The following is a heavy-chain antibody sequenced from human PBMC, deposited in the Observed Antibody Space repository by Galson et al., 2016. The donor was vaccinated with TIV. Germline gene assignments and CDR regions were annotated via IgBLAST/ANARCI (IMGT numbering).Heavy chain of an antibody. CDR3: TRDRSIAAPSDMDD. CDR2: ISGYNGKT. J-gene: IGHJ6*02. CDR1: GYTFTSFG. Sequence: SVKVSCKATGYTFTSFGIAWVRQAPGQGLEWMGWISGYNGKTYYAQKFQDRVTMTTDTSTNTAYMELRSLRSDDTAVYYCTRDRSIAAPSDMDDWCQGTAGTVS. D-gene: IGHD6-6*01. V-gene: IGHV1-18*01.